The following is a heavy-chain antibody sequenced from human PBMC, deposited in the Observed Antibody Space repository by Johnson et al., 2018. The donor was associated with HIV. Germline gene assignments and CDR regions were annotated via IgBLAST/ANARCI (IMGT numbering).Heavy chain of an antibody. CDR3: TRVGRGLGTEDAFDI. D-gene: IGHD1-14*01. Sequence: QVQLVESGGGVVQPGRSLRLSCAASGFTFSSYPMHWVRQAPDKGLEWVALMSYDGSNKYYADSVKGRLTISRDNSKNTLYLQINSLRAEDTAVYYCTRVGRGLGTEDAFDIWGQGTMVTVSS. J-gene: IGHJ3*02. CDR1: GFTFSSYP. CDR2: MSYDGSNK. V-gene: IGHV3-30-3*01.